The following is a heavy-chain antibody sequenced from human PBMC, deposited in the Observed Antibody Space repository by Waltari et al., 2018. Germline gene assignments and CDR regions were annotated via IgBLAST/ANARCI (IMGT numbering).Heavy chain of an antibody. Sequence: QLQLQESGPGLVKPSETLSLTCTVSGGSISSSSYYWGWIRQPPGKGLEWIGSIYYSGRTYYTPSIKGRVTISVDTSKNQFSLKLSSVTAADTAVYYCARLWSSGYYRYFDYWGQGTLVTVSS. CDR1: GGSISSSSYY. CDR3: ARLWSSGYYRYFDY. D-gene: IGHD3-22*01. V-gene: IGHV4-39*01. CDR2: IYYSGRT. J-gene: IGHJ4*02.